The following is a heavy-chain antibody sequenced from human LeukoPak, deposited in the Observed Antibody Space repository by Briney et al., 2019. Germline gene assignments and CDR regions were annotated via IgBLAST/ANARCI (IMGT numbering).Heavy chain of an antibody. V-gene: IGHV3-53*04. CDR3: ASSGYYDSSIFDY. D-gene: IGHD3-22*01. CDR1: GFNVSSNY. J-gene: IGHJ4*02. CDR2: IYSGGST. Sequence: VGSLRLSCGASGFNVSSNYMSWVRQAPGKGLEWVSVIYSGGSTYYADSVKGRFTISRHNSKNTLYLQMNSLRPEDTAVYYCASSGYYDSSIFDYWGQGTLVTVSS.